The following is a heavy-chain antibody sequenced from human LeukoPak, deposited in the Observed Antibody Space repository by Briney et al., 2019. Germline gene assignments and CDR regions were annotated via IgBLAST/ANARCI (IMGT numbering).Heavy chain of an antibody. CDR3: ARDPSGSYAS. CDR2: ISYDGSNK. V-gene: IGHV3-30*03. J-gene: IGHJ5*02. D-gene: IGHD1-26*01. Sequence: GGSLRLSCAASGFTFSNYSMNWVRQAPGKGLEWVAVISYDGSNKYYADSVKGRFTISRDNSKNTLYLQMNSLRAEDTAVYYCARDPSGSYASWGQGTLVTVSS. CDR1: GFTFSNYS.